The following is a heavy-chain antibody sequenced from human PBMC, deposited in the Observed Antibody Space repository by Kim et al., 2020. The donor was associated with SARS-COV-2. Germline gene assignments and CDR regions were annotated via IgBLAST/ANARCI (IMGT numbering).Heavy chain of an antibody. V-gene: IGHV4-34*01. D-gene: IGHD2-21*02. Sequence: SETLSLTCAVYGGSFSGYYWSWIRQPPGKGLEWIGEINHSGSTNYNPSLKSRVTISVDTSKNQFSPKLSSVTAADTAVYYCARSNGGNSGYYFDYWGQGTLVTVSS. CDR3: ARSNGGNSGYYFDY. CDR1: GGSFSGYY. J-gene: IGHJ4*02. CDR2: INHSGST.